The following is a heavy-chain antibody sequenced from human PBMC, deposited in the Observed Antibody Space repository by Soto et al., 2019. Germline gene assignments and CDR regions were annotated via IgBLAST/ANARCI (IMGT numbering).Heavy chain of an antibody. CDR3: ARQQQLVPYYYYGMDV. V-gene: IGHV5-51*01. Sequence: GESLKISCQGSGYSFTSYWIGWVRQMPGKGLEWMGIIYPGDSDTRYSPSFQGQVTISADKSISTAYLQWSSLKASDTAMYYCARQQQLVPYYYYGMDVWGQGTTVTVSS. CDR1: GYSFTSYW. J-gene: IGHJ6*02. CDR2: IYPGDSDT. D-gene: IGHD6-13*01.